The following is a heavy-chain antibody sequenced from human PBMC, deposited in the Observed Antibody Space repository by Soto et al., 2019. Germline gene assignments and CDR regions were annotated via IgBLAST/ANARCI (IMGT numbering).Heavy chain of an antibody. Sequence: EVQLVETGGGLIQPGGSLRLSCAASGFTVSSNYMSWVRQAPGKGLEWVSVIYSGGSTYYADSVKGRFTISRDNSKNTLYLQMNSLRAEVTAVYYCARDIPTDYWGQGTLVTGSS. J-gene: IGHJ4*02. CDR1: GFTVSSNY. CDR3: ARDIPTDY. CDR2: IYSGGST. V-gene: IGHV3-53*02.